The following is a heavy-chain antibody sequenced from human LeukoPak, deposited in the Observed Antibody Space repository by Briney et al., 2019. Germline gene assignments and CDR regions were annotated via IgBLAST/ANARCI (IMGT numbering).Heavy chain of an antibody. V-gene: IGHV3-23*01. Sequence: GGSLRLSCAASGFTFSCYAMSWVRQAPGKGLEWVSAISGSGGSTYYADSVKGRFTISRDNSKNTLYLQMNSLRAEDTAVYYCAKDGLGYCSGGSCYSDYWGQGALVTVSS. J-gene: IGHJ4*02. D-gene: IGHD2-15*01. CDR1: GFTFSCYA. CDR3: AKDGLGYCSGGSCYSDY. CDR2: ISGSGGST.